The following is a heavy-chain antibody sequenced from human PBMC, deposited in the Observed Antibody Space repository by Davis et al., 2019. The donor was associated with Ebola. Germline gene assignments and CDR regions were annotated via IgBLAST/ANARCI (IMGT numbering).Heavy chain of an antibody. V-gene: IGHV3-21*01. Sequence: PGGSLRLSCVVSGLTFSSFSMNWVRQAPGKGLEWVSSISSESAHIIYAESVKGRFTISRDNAKNSLYLQMNSLRDEDMAVYYCARFETGGHSGGHGASEIWGQGTMVTVSS. CDR3: ARFETGGHSGGHGASEI. CDR1: GLTFSSFS. J-gene: IGHJ3*02. D-gene: IGHD4-23*01. CDR2: ISSESAHI.